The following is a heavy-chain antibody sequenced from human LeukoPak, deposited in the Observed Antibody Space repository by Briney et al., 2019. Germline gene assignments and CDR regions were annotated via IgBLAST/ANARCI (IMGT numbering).Heavy chain of an antibody. J-gene: IGHJ4*02. V-gene: IGHV7-4-1*02. D-gene: IGHD6-13*01. CDR1: GYTFTTYA. CDR2: INTNTGNP. CDR3: ARLTMDTIAAAGKRADY. Sequence: GASVKVSCKASGYTFTTYAMNWVRQAPGQGLEWMGWINTNTGNPTYAQGFTGRFVFSLDTSVSTAYLQISSLKAEDTAVYYCARLTMDTIAAAGKRADYWGQGTLVTVSS.